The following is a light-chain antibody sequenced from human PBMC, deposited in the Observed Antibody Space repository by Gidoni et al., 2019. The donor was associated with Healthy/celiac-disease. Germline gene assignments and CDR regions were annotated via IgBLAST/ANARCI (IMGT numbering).Light chain of an antibody. CDR3: QQRSTQPT. V-gene: IGKV3-11*01. CDR2: DAA. CDR1: QSVSSY. J-gene: IGKJ5*01. Sequence: EIVLTQSPATLSLSPGARATLSCRASQSVSSYLAWYQQKPGQAPRLLIYDAANRATGIPARFSGSGSGTDFTLTISSLEPEDFAVYYCQQRSTQPTFXXXTRLEIK.